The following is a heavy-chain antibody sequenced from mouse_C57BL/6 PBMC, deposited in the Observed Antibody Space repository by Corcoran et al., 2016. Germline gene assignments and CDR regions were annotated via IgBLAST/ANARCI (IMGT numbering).Heavy chain of an antibody. Sequence: EVQLQQSGPELVKPGASVKISCKASGYTFTDYYMNWVKQSHGKSLEWIGDINPNNGGTSYNQKFKGKATLTVDKSSSTAYMELRSLKSEDSAVYYCASSFRYFDDWGEGTTLTVSS. J-gene: IGHJ2*01. CDR3: ASSFRYFDD. V-gene: IGHV1-26*01. CDR2: INPNNGGT. CDR1: GYTFTDYY. D-gene: IGHD1-2*01.